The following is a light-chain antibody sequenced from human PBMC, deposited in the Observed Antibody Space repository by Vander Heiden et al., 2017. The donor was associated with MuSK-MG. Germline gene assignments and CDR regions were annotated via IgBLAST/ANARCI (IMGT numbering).Light chain of an antibody. CDR3: QQYGSSPRT. J-gene: IGKJ4*01. V-gene: IGKV3-20*01. CDR1: QSLSSSY. Sequence: EIVLTQSPGTLSLSPGERATLSCRASQSLSSSYLAWYQQKPGQAPRLLIYAASSRATGIPDRFSGSGSGTDFTLTISRLEPEDFAVYYCQQYGSSPRTFGGGTKVEIK. CDR2: AAS.